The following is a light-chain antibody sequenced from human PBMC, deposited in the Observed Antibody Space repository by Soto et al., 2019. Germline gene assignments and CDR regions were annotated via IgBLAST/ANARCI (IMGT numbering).Light chain of an antibody. Sequence: QSVLTQPPSVSGAPGQRVTISCTGSSSNIGAGYDVHWYQQLPGTAPKLLIYGNSNRPSGVPDRFSGSKSGTSASRAITGLQAEDEADYYCQCYDSSLSGWVFGGGTKVNVL. V-gene: IGLV1-40*01. CDR3: QCYDSSLSGWV. CDR1: SSNIGAGYD. CDR2: GNS. J-gene: IGLJ3*02.